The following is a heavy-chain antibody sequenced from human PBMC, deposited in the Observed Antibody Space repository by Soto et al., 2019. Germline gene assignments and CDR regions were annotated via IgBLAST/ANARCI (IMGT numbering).Heavy chain of an antibody. CDR2: ISYDGSNK. Sequence: GGSLRLSCAASGFTFSSYAMHWVRQAPGKGLEWVAVISYDGSNKYYADSVKGRFTISRDNSKNTLYLQMNSLRAEDTAVYYCARDVWWLPTLYYYYGMDVWGQGTTVTV. D-gene: IGHD2-15*01. CDR1: GFTFSSYA. V-gene: IGHV3-30-3*01. CDR3: ARDVWWLPTLYYYYGMDV. J-gene: IGHJ6*02.